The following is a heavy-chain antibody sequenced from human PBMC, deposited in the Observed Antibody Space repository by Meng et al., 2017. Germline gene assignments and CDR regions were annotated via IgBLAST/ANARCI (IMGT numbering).Heavy chain of an antibody. CDR3: ARQTVEMATNEPLFDY. CDR1: GGSISSGGYY. Sequence: SETLSLTCTVSGGSISSGGYYWSWIRQHPGKGLEWIGYIYYSGSTYYYPSLKSRVTITVDTTKNQFLQKLSSVTAADTAVYYCARQTVEMATNEPLFDYWGQGTLVTVSS. V-gene: IGHV4-31*03. CDR2: IYYSGST. J-gene: IGHJ4*02. D-gene: IGHD5-24*01.